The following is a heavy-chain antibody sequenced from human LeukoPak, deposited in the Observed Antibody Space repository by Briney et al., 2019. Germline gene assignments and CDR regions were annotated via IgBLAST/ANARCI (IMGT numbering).Heavy chain of an antibody. V-gene: IGHV4-4*07. Sequence: SETLSLTCTVSGCSISSYYWSWIRQPAGKGLEWIGRIYTSGSTNYNPSLKGRVTMLVDTSKNQFSLKLSSVTAADTAVYYCARVVRLAVAGYYYYYMDVWGKGTTVTISS. CDR3: ARVVRLAVAGYYYYYMDV. CDR1: GCSISSYY. CDR2: IYTSGST. J-gene: IGHJ6*03. D-gene: IGHD6-19*01.